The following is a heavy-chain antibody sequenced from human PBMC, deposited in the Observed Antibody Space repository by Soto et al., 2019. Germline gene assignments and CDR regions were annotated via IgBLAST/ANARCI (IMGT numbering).Heavy chain of an antibody. D-gene: IGHD6-6*01. Sequence: QLQLQESGPGLVKPSETLSLTCTVSGGSISSSSYYWGWIRQPPGKGLEWIGRIDYSGSTYYKTSIKGRVTKAVDTSNNQFSLKLSSATAADTAGYYCARQVRYSSSSRFDYWGQGTLVTVSS. CDR2: IDYSGST. CDR3: ARQVRYSSSSRFDY. V-gene: IGHV4-39*01. CDR1: GGSISSSSYY. J-gene: IGHJ4*02.